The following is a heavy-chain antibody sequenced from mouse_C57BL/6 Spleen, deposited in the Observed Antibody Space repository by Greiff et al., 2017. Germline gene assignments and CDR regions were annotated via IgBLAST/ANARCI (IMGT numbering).Heavy chain of an antibody. D-gene: IGHD1-1*01. Sequence: QVQLQQPGAELVKPGASVKLSCKASGYTFTSYWMHWVKQRPGQGLEWIGMIHPNSGSTNYNEKFKSKATLTVDKSSSTAYMQLSSLTSEDSAVYNCARRGSSSYAMDYWGQGTSVTVSS. V-gene: IGHV1-64*01. CDR2: IHPNSGST. CDR3: ARRGSSSYAMDY. J-gene: IGHJ4*01. CDR1: GYTFTSYW.